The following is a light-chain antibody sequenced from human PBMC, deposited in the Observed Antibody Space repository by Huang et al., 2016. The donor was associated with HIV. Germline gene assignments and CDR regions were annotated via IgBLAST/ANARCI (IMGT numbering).Light chain of an antibody. CDR2: AAS. V-gene: IGKV1-27*01. CDR3: QKYDSAPLT. J-gene: IGKJ4*01. CDR1: QGISNS. Sequence: DIQMTQSPSSLSASVGDRVTITCRASQGISNSLPWYQQKPGKVPRLLLYAASPLQVFVPSRFIGCISGIDFSLTIRILQPEDVATYYCQKYDSAPLTFGGGTKVEI.